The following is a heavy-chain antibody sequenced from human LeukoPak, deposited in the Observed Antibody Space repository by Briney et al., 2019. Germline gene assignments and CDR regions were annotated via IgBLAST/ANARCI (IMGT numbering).Heavy chain of an antibody. Sequence: GGSLRLSCAASGFTFSSYGMHWVRQAPGKGLEWVAVIWYDGSNKYYADSVKGRFTISRDNSKNTLYLQMNSLRAEDTAVYYCARDRCTNGVCYDFDYWGQGALVTVSS. D-gene: IGHD2-8*01. J-gene: IGHJ4*02. V-gene: IGHV3-33*01. CDR1: GFTFSSYG. CDR3: ARDRCTNGVCYDFDY. CDR2: IWYDGSNK.